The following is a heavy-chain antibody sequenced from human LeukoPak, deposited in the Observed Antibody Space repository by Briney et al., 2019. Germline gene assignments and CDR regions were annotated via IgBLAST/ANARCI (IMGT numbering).Heavy chain of an antibody. J-gene: IGHJ4*02. V-gene: IGHV3-30*18. Sequence: LSGGSLRLSCAASGFTFSSYGMHWVRQAPGKGLEWVAVISYDGSNKYYADSVKGRFTISRDNSKNTLYLQMNSLRAEDTAVYYCAKLVAAGRGGRGYFDYWGQGTLVTVSS. D-gene: IGHD6-13*01. CDR3: AKLVAAGRGGRGYFDY. CDR1: GFTFSSYG. CDR2: ISYDGSNK.